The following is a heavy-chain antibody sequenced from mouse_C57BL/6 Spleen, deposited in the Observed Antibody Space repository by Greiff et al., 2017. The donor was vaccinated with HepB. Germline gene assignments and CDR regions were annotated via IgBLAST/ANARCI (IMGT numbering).Heavy chain of an antibody. D-gene: IGHD1-1*01. CDR3: ATYYYGSSCFDY. J-gene: IGHJ2*01. V-gene: IGHV1-82*01. CDR2: IYPGDGDT. Sequence: VQLQQSGPELVKPGASVKISCKASGYAFSSSWMNWVKQRPGKGLEWIGRIYPGDGDTNYNGKFKGKATLTADKSSSTAYMQLSSLTSEDSAVYFCATYYYGSSCFDYWGQGTTLTVSS. CDR1: GYAFSSSW.